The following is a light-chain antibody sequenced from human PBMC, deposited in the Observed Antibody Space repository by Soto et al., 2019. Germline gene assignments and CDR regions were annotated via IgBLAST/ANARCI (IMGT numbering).Light chain of an antibody. J-gene: IGLJ1*01. CDR3: SSYAGSNKSPYV. CDR2: EVS. CDR1: SSDVGGYNY. V-gene: IGLV2-8*01. Sequence: QSALTQPPSASGSPGQSVTISCTGTSSDVGGYNYVSWYQQHPGEAPKLMIYEVSKRPSGVPDRFSGSKSGNTASLTVSGLQAEDEADYYCSSYAGSNKSPYVFGTGTKVTVL.